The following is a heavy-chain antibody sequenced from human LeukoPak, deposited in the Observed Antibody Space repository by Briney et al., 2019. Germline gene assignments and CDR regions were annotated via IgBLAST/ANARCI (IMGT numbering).Heavy chain of an antibody. CDR3: ARESTAVSSTLDY. CDR2: INPNSGGT. CDR1: GYTFTGYY. V-gene: IGHV1-2*02. Sequence: ASVKVSCKASGYTFTGYYMHWVRQAHGQGLEWMGWINPNSGGTNYAQKFQGRVTMTRDTSISTAYMELSRLRSDDTAVYYRARESTAVSSTLDYWGQGTLVTVSS. D-gene: IGHD2-2*01. J-gene: IGHJ4*02.